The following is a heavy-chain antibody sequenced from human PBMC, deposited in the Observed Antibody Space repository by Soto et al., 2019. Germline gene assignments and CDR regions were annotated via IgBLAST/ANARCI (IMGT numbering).Heavy chain of an antibody. Sequence: QVQLVQSGGEVKKPGASVKVSRKASGYTFTRYGISWVRQAPGQGLEWMGWISAYNGHTNYAQKFQGRVTMTTDTSTSTAYMDLRSLTSDDTAVYYCAREGFCSSGSCALYSHDYFGMDVWGQGTTVTVSS. J-gene: IGHJ6*02. V-gene: IGHV1-18*01. CDR1: GYTFTRYG. D-gene: IGHD2-15*01. CDR3: AREGFCSSGSCALYSHDYFGMDV. CDR2: ISAYNGHT.